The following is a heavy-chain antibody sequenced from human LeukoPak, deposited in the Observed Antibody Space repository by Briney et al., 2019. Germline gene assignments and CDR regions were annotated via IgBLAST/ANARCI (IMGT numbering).Heavy chain of an antibody. Sequence: SETLSFTCTVSGGSISSHYCTWIRQPPGKGLEWIGYISYSGSTNYNPSLKSRVTISVDTSKNQFSLKLTSVTAADTAVYYCARGPSFSGYVNYWGQGTLVTVSS. CDR1: GGSISSHY. J-gene: IGHJ4*02. CDR2: ISYSGST. D-gene: IGHD5-12*01. CDR3: ARGPSFSGYVNY. V-gene: IGHV4-59*11.